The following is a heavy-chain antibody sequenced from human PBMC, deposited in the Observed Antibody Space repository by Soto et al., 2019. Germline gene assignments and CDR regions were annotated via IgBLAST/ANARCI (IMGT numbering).Heavy chain of an antibody. CDR1: GFTFSPYS. J-gene: IGHJ4*02. D-gene: IGHD3-3*01. CDR2: ISSGGDTI. Sequence: GASLRLSCAVSGFTFSPYSMNWVRQAPGMGLEWISYISSGGDTIYYADSVRGRFTVSRDNTKNSLYLQMDSLRDEDTAVYYCARDRSTIYGVATPIDYWGQGTLVTTSS. CDR3: ARDRSTIYGVATPIDY. V-gene: IGHV3-48*02.